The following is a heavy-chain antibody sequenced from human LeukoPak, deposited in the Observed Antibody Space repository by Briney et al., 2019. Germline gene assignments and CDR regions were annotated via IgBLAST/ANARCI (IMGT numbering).Heavy chain of an antibody. V-gene: IGHV4-34*01. J-gene: IGHJ4*02. Sequence: SETLSLTCAVYGGSFSGYYWSWIRQPPGKGLEWVGEINHSGSTNYNPSLESRLTISVDTTNNHFSMLLISVTAADTAVYDCARGVSRRTDYSDSRGNYPDYWGQGTLVTVSS. CDR2: INHSGST. CDR1: GGSFSGYY. CDR3: ARGVSRRTDYSDSRGNYPDY. D-gene: IGHD3-22*01.